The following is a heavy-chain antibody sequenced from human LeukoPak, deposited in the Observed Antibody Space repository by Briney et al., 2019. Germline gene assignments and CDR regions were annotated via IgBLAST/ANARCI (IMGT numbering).Heavy chain of an antibody. CDR1: GGTFSSYA. V-gene: IGHV1-69*13. D-gene: IGHD3/OR15-3a*01. Sequence: GASVQVSCKASGGTFSSYAISWVRQAPGQGLEWMGGIIPIFGTANYAQKFQGRVTITADESTSTAYMELSSLRSEDTAVYYCARGYPLDWNYFDYWGQGTLVTVSS. CDR3: ARGYPLDWNYFDY. CDR2: IIPIFGTA. J-gene: IGHJ4*02.